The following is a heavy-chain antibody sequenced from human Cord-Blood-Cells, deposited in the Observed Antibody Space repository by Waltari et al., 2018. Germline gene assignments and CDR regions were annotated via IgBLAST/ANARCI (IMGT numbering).Heavy chain of an antibody. V-gene: IGHV1-46*01. Sequence: QVQLVQSGAEVKKPGASVKVSCKASGYTFTSYYMHWVRQAPGQGLEWMGIINHSGGSTSYAQQFQGRVTMTRDTSTSTVYMELSSLRSEDTAVYYCARERWDFWSGYYPNYYYYYMDVWGKGTTVTVSS. CDR1: GYTFTSYY. CDR3: ARERWDFWSGYYPNYYYYYMDV. D-gene: IGHD3-3*01. CDR2: INHSGGST. J-gene: IGHJ6*03.